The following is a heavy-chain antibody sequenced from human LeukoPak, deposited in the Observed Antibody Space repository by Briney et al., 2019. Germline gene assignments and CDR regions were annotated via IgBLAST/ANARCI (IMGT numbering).Heavy chain of an antibody. D-gene: IGHD3-10*01. J-gene: IGHJ4*02. CDR3: ASMVRGVRED. CDR2: IYYSGST. Sequence: SETLSLTCTVSGGSISSYYWSWIRQPPGKGLEWIGYIYYSGSTHYNPSLKSRVTISVDTSKNQFSLKLSSVTAADTAVYYCASMVRGVREDWGQGTLVTVSS. V-gene: IGHV4-59*01. CDR1: GGSISSYY.